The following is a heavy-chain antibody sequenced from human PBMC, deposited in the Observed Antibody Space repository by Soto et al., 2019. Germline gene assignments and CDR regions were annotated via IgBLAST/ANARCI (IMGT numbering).Heavy chain of an antibody. Sequence: SETLSLTCAVYGGSSSGYYWSWIRQPPGKGLEWIGEINHSGSTNYNPSLKSRVTISVDTSKNQFSLKLSSVTAADTAVYYCARARTTVTTVDRNAFDIWGQGTMVNVSS. J-gene: IGHJ3*02. D-gene: IGHD4-17*01. CDR1: GGSSSGYY. CDR2: INHSGST. CDR3: ARARTTVTTVDRNAFDI. V-gene: IGHV4-34*01.